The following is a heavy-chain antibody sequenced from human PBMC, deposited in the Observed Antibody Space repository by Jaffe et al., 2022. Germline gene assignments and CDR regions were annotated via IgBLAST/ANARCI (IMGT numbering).Heavy chain of an antibody. V-gene: IGHV4-34*01. CDR1: GGSFSGYY. J-gene: IGHJ6*03. CDR2: INHSGST. Sequence: QVQLQQWGAGLLKPSETLSLTCAVYGGSFSGYYWSWIRQPPGKGLEWIGEINHSGSTNYNPSLKSRVTISVDTSKNQFSLKLSSVTAADTAVYYCARGKGAAAGVDYYYMDVWGKGTTVTVSS. D-gene: IGHD6-13*01. CDR3: ARGKGAAAGVDYYYMDV.